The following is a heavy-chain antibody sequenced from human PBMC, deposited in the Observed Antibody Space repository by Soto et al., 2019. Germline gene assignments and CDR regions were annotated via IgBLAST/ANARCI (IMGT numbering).Heavy chain of an antibody. CDR1: GFTFRKYV. Sequence: EVQLLESGGCLAQPGGSLRLSCEVSGFTFRKYVMTWVRQAPGKGLEWVSSLSSTGGSTYYAVSVKGRFTVSRDNSKNTLFLQMNSLRAEDTAIYYCAKDQGFLEWIPQGGLDVWGPGTTVAVSS. D-gene: IGHD3-3*01. J-gene: IGHJ6*02. CDR3: AKDQGFLEWIPQGGLDV. CDR2: LSSTGGST. V-gene: IGHV3-23*01.